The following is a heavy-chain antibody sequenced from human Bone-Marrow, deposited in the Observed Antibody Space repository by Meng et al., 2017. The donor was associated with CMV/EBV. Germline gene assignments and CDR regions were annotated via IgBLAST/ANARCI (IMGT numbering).Heavy chain of an antibody. D-gene: IGHD2-2*02. CDR3: ARTPDYCGSTSCYMDF. V-gene: IGHV4-59*01. CDR2: IYYSGST. J-gene: IGHJ4*02. CDR1: GGSISSYY. Sequence: SETLSLTCTVSGGSISSYYWSWIRQPPGKGLEWIGYIYYSGSTNYNPSLKSRVTISVDTSKNQFSLKLSSVTAADTAVYYCARTPDYCGSTSCYMDFWGQGTLVTVSS.